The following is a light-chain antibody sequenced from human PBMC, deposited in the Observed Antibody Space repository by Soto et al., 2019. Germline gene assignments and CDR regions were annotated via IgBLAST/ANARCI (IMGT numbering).Light chain of an antibody. CDR1: QSVSSN. Sequence: EIVMTQSPATLSVSPGERATLSCRASQSVSSNLAWYQQKPGQAPRLLIYGASTRATGIPARFSGSGSGTEFTLNISRLQSEDFAVYDCQQYNNWPPWTFGQGTKVEIK. CDR2: GAS. J-gene: IGKJ1*01. CDR3: QQYNNWPPWT. V-gene: IGKV3-15*01.